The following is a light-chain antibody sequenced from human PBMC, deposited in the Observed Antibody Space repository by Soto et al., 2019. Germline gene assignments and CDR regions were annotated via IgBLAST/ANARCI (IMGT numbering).Light chain of an antibody. CDR3: QKYNSAPLT. Sequence: DIQMTQSPSSLSASVGDRVTITCRASQGISNYLAWYQQKPGKVPKLLICAASTLQSWVPSRFSGSVSGTEFTLTISSQQPEDVATYSGQKYNSAPLTFGGGTKGEIK. V-gene: IGKV1-27*01. CDR2: AAS. J-gene: IGKJ4*01. CDR1: QGISNY.